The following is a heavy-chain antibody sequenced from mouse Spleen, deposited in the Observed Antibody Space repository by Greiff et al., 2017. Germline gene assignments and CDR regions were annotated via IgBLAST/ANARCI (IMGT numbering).Heavy chain of an antibody. CDR3: ARPDYYGSSGYFDV. CDR2: ISSGSSTI. CDR1: GFTFSDYG. Sequence: EVKLEESGGGLVKPGGSLKLSCAASGFTFSDYGMHWVRQAPEKGLEWVAYISSGSSTIYYADTVKGRFTISRDNAKNTLFLQMTSLRSEDTAMYYCARPDYYGSSGYFDVWGTGTTVTVSS. V-gene: IGHV5-17*01. D-gene: IGHD1-1*01. J-gene: IGHJ1*03.